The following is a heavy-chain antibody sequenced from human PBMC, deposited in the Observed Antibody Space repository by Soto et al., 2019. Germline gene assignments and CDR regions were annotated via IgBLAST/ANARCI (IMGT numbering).Heavy chain of an antibody. Sequence: QVQLVESGGGVVQPGRSLRLSCAASGFTFSSYGMHWVRQAPGKGLEWVAVIWYDGSNKYYADSVKGRFTISRDNSKNTLYLQMNSLRAEDTAVYYCARGGSYYSDLFDYWGQGTLVTVSS. CDR1: GFTFSSYG. CDR2: IWYDGSNK. V-gene: IGHV3-33*01. CDR3: ARGGSYYSDLFDY. J-gene: IGHJ4*02. D-gene: IGHD1-26*01.